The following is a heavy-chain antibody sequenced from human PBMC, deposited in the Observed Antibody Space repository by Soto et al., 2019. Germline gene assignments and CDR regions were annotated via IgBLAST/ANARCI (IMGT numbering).Heavy chain of an antibody. CDR1: GGSISSGGYY. D-gene: IGHD2-21*02. V-gene: IGHV4-31*03. Sequence: SETLSLTCTVSGGSISSGGYYWSWIRQHPGKGLEWIGYIYYSGSTYYNPSLKSRVTISVDTSKNQFSLKLSSVTAADTAVYYCARVGGTVVTPRFFDYWGQGTLVIVSS. CDR3: ARVGGTVVTPRFFDY. J-gene: IGHJ4*02. CDR2: IYYSGST.